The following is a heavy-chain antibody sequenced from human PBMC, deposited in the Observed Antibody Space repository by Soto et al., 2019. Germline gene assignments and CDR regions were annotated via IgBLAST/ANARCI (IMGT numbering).Heavy chain of an antibody. CDR1: GGSFSGYY. D-gene: IGHD5-12*01. Sequence: SETLSLTCAVYGGSFSGYYWSWIRQPPGKGLEWIGEINHSGSTNYNPSLKSRVTISVDTSKNQISLKLSSVTAADTAVYYCVGVLASTLDYGGQGTRVTISS. V-gene: IGHV4-34*01. CDR2: INHSGST. J-gene: IGHJ4*01. CDR3: VGVLASTLDY.